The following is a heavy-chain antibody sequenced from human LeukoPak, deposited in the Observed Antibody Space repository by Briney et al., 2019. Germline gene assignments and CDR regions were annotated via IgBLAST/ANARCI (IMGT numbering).Heavy chain of an antibody. CDR3: ASGISMTTR. D-gene: IGHD3-22*01. CDR1: GGSISSSAYY. V-gene: IGHV4-39*01. CDR2: VFYSGST. J-gene: IGHJ4*02. Sequence: PSETLSLTCTVSGGSISSSAYYWGWIRQPPGRGLEWIGSVFYSGSTYCNPSLKSRVTISVDTSKNQFSLKLSSVTAADTAVYYCASGISMTTRWGQGTLVTVSS.